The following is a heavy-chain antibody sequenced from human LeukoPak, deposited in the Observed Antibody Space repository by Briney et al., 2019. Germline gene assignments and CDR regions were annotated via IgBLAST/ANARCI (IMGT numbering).Heavy chain of an antibody. J-gene: IGHJ6*02. V-gene: IGHV3-30-3*01. D-gene: IGHD3-10*01. CDR1: GFSFSSYA. CDR3: TKDHYGSGSYSTGMDV. Sequence: GGSLRLSCAASGFSFSSYAMHWVRQAPGKGLDWVADISYEGSNQYYADSVKGRFTISRDNSKNMLYLQMNTLRAEDTAVYYCTKDHYGSGSYSTGMDVWGQGTSVTVSS. CDR2: ISYEGSNQ.